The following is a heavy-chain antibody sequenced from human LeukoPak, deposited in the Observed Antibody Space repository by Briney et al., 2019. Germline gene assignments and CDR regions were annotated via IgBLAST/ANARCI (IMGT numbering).Heavy chain of an antibody. Sequence: GGSLRLSCAASGFTFTSFSMHWVRRAPGKGLEWVSSISSSTYIYYADSVKGRFTISRDTSKNALYLQMNSLRAEDTAVYYCAASKYTNYDYWGQGTLVTVSS. D-gene: IGHD4-11*01. CDR3: AASKYTNYDY. V-gene: IGHV3-21*01. CDR2: ISSSTYI. J-gene: IGHJ4*02. CDR1: GFTFTSFS.